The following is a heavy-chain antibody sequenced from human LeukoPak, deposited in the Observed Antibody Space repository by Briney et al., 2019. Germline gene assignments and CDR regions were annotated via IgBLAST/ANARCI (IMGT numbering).Heavy chain of an antibody. CDR3: ARCSGYEYYYYYYYMDV. D-gene: IGHD5-12*01. V-gene: IGHV4-59*08. J-gene: IGHJ6*03. Sequence: SETLSLTCTVSGGSISSYYWGWIRQPPGKGLEWIGIIYHSGSTYYNPSLKSRVTISVDTSKNQFSLKLSSVTAADTAVYYCARCSGYEYYYYYYYMDVWGNGTTVTVSS. CDR2: IYHSGST. CDR1: GGSISSYY.